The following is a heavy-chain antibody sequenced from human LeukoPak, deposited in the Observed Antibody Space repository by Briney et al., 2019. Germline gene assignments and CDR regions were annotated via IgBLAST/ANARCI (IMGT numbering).Heavy chain of an antibody. V-gene: IGHV1-69*01. CDR3: ARVEYSSSWYSGPTPYGMDV. CDR1: GGTFSSYA. D-gene: IGHD6-13*01. CDR2: IIPIFGTA. Sequence: SVRVSCKASGGTFSSYAISWVRQAPGQGLEWMGWIIPIFGTANYAQKFQGRVTITADESTSTAYMELSSLRSEDTAVYYCARVEYSSSWYSGPTPYGMDVWGQGTTVTVSS. J-gene: IGHJ6*02.